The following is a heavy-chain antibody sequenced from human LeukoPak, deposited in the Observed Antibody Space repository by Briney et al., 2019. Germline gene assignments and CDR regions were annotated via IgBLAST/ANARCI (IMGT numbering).Heavy chain of an antibody. J-gene: IGHJ4*02. CDR1: GFTFSSYG. V-gene: IGHV3-30*03. D-gene: IGHD2-15*01. CDR3: ARDGEGYCSGGSCSEPYDY. CDR2: ISYDGSNK. Sequence: QAGGSLRLSCAASGFTFSSYGMHWVRQAPGKGLEWVAVISYDGSNKYYADSVKGRFTISRDNAKNSLYLQMNSLRAEDTAVYYCARDGEGYCSGGSCSEPYDYWGQGTLVTVSS.